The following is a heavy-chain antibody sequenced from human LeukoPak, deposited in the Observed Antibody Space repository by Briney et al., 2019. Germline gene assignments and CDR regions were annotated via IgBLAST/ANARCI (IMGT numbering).Heavy chain of an antibody. J-gene: IGHJ6*03. D-gene: IGHD2-21*01. CDR1: GGSISSSSYY. V-gene: IGHV4-39*01. CDR2: IYYSGST. CDR3: AGISYYYYYMDV. Sequence: SETLSLTCTVSGGSISSSSYYWGWIHQPPGKGLEWIGSIYYSGSTYYNPSLKSRVTISADTSKNQFSLKLSSVTAADTAVYYCAGISYYYYYMDVWGKGTTVTVSS.